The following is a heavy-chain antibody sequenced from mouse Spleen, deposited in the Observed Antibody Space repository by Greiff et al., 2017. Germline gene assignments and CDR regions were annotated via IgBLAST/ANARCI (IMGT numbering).Heavy chain of an antibody. D-gene: IGHD2-4*01. Sequence: EVMLVESGGGLVKPGGSLKLSCAASGFTFSDYGMHWVRQAPEKGLEWVAYISSGSSTIYYADTVKGRFTISRDNAKNTLFLQMTSLRSEDTAMYYCARFYYDYDGDAYYYAMDYWGQGTSVTVSS. J-gene: IGHJ4*01. CDR1: GFTFSDYG. CDR2: ISSGSSTI. V-gene: IGHV5-17*01. CDR3: ARFYYDYDGDAYYYAMDY.